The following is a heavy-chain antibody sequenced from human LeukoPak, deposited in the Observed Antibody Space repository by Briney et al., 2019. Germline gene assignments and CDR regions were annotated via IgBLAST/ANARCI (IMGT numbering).Heavy chain of an antibody. J-gene: IGHJ5*02. D-gene: IGHD6-6*01. CDR3: ARMYSSSSGLWFDP. V-gene: IGHV4-59*08. CDR1: GGSISSYY. Sequence: SETLSLTCTVSGGSISSYYWSWIRQPPGKGLEWIGYIYYSGSTNYNPSLKSRVTISVDTSKNQFSLKLSSVTAADTAVYYCARMYSSSSGLWFDPWGQGTLVTVSS. CDR2: IYYSGST.